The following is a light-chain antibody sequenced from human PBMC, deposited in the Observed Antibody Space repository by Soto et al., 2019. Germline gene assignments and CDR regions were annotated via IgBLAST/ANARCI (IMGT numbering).Light chain of an antibody. CDR2: GAS. V-gene: IGKV3-15*01. CDR1: QSVSSN. J-gene: IGKJ1*01. Sequence: EIVMTQSPATLSVSPGERATLSCRASQSVSSNLAWYQQKHGQAPRLLIYGASTRATGIPARFSGSGSGTEFTLSISSLQSEDFAVYYCQHYNNWPPWTFGQGTKV. CDR3: QHYNNWPPWT.